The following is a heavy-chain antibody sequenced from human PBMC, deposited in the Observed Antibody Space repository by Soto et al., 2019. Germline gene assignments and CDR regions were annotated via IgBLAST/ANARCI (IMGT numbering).Heavy chain of an antibody. Sequence: SETLSLTCTVSGGSISSYYWSWIRQPPGKGLEWIGYIYYSGSTNYNPSPKSRVTISVDTSKNQFSLKLSSVTAADTAVYYCARVDTIFGVVIIDYWGQGTLVTVS. CDR1: GGSISSYY. CDR2: IYYSGST. J-gene: IGHJ4*02. V-gene: IGHV4-59*08. D-gene: IGHD3-3*01. CDR3: ARVDTIFGVVIIDY.